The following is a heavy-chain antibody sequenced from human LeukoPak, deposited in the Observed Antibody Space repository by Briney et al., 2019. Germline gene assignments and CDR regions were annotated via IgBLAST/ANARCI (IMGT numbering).Heavy chain of an antibody. J-gene: IGHJ6*02. CDR1: GYTFTSYG. CDR2: ISAYNGNT. D-gene: IGHD4-17*01. CDR3: ARDLGDYDPYYYYYGMDV. Sequence: ASVKVSCKASGYTFTSYGISWVRPAPGQGLEWMGWISAYNGNTNYAQKLQGRVTMTTDTSTSTAYMELRSLRSDDTAVYYCARDLGDYDPYYYYYGMDVWGQGTTVTVSS. V-gene: IGHV1-18*01.